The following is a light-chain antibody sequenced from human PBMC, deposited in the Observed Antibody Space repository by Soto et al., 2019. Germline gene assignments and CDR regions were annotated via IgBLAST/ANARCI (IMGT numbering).Light chain of an antibody. CDR3: QQYTNYPWT. Sequence: AIQLTQSPSSLPASVGDRVTITCRASQGISSFLAWYQQKPGKAPKLLIYAASSLQSGVPSRISGSGSGTEFTLTISSLQPDDFATYYCQQYTNYPWTFGQGTKVDI. CDR2: AAS. J-gene: IGKJ1*01. CDR1: QGISSF. V-gene: IGKV1D-13*01.